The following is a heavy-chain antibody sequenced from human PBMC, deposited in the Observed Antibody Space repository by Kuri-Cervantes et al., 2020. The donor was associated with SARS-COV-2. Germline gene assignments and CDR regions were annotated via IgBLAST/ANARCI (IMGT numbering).Heavy chain of an antibody. J-gene: IGHJ4*02. V-gene: IGHV4-30-4*08. D-gene: IGHD3-10*01. CDR3: ARDGGVGEAKEDY. CDR2: IYYSGST. Sequence: SETLSLTCTVSGGSISSGDYYWSWLRQPPGKGLEWIGYIYYSGSTYYNPSLKIRVTISVDTSKNQFSLKLSSVTAADTAGYHCARDGGVGEAKEDYWGQRTLVTVSS. CDR1: GGSISSGDYY.